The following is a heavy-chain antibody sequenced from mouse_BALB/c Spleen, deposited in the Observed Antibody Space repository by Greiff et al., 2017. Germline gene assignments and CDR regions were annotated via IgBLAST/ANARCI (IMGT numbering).Heavy chain of an antibody. CDR1: GYTFTSYW. D-gene: IGHD1-1*01. V-gene: IGHV1S81*02. CDR2: INPSNGRT. Sequence: QVQLQQPGAELVKPGASVKLSCKASGYTFTSYWMHWVKQRPGQGLEWIGEINPSNGRTNYNEKFKSKATLTVDKSSSTAYMQLSSLTSEDSAVYYCARENYYSSSPIDYWGQGTTLTVTS. J-gene: IGHJ2*01. CDR3: ARENYYSSSPIDY.